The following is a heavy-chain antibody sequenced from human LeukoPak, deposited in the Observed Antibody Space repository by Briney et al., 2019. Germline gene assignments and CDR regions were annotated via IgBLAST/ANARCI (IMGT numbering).Heavy chain of an antibody. CDR1: GGSISSGSYY. D-gene: IGHD3-10*01. CDR3: AGSNYDNWFDP. CDR2: IYHSGNT. Sequence: KPSETLSLTCTVSGGSISSGSYYCGWIRQPPGKGLEWIGSIYHSGNTYYNPSLKSRVTLSVDTSKNHFSLKLSSVTAADTAVYYCAGSNYDNWFDPWGQGTLVSVSS. J-gene: IGHJ5*02. V-gene: IGHV4-39*01.